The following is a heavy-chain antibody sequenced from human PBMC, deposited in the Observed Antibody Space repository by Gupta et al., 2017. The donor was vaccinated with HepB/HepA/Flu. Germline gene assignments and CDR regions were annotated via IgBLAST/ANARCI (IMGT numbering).Heavy chain of an antibody. V-gene: IGHV3-74*01. CDR3: ASPNSGVNAFYL. D-gene: IGHD3-10*01. Sequence: EVQLVESGGGLVQPGGSLRLSCAASGFTFSSHWMHWVRQAPGKGLVWVSRIDTDGSGTSYADSVKGRFTISRDNAKNMLYFQMNGLRVEDTAVYFCASPNSGVNAFYLWGQGTLVTVSS. CDR2: IDTDGSGT. J-gene: IGHJ3*01. CDR1: GFTFSSHW.